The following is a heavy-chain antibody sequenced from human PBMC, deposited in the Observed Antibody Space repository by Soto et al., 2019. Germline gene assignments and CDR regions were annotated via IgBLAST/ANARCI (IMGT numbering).Heavy chain of an antibody. D-gene: IGHD5-18*01. CDR2: IHHSGST. CDR1: GGSISSGGYY. CDR3: ARGPGRDSSAYEFDY. V-gene: IGHV4-31*01. Sequence: QVQLQESGPGLVKPSQTLSLTCAVSGGSISSGGYYWSWIRQYAGKGLEWIAYIHHSGSTSYNPSLKRLVAMSVDTSKNPFSLKLPSVTAADTALYYCARGPGRDSSAYEFDYWGQGTLVSVSP. J-gene: IGHJ4*02.